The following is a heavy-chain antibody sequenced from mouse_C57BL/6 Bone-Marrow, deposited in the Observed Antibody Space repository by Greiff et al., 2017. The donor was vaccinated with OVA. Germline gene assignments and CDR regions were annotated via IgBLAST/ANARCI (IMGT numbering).Heavy chain of an antibody. CDR2: ISDGGSYT. V-gene: IGHV5-4*01. Sequence: EVQVVESGGGLVKPGGSLKLSCAASGFTFSSYAMSWVRQTPEKRLEWVATISDGGSYTYYPDNVKGRFTISRDNAKNNLYLQMSHLKSEDTAMYYCARAFYDYDSFAYWGQGTLVTVSA. D-gene: IGHD2-4*01. CDR1: GFTFSSYA. CDR3: ARAFYDYDSFAY. J-gene: IGHJ3*01.